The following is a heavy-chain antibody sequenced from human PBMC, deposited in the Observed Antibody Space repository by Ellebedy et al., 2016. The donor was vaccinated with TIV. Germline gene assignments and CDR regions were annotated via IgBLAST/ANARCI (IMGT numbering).Heavy chain of an antibody. V-gene: IGHV4-39*07. CDR2: IYYSGST. CDR1: GGSISNTTYY. J-gene: IGHJ4*02. D-gene: IGHD1-26*01. CDR3: ARVKATRSPFDY. Sequence: MPGGSLRLSCTVSGGSISNTTYYWAWIRQPPGKGLEWIGSIYYSGSTYYNPSLKSRVTISVDTSKNQFSLQLSSVTAADTAVYYCARVKATRSPFDYWGQGTLVTVSS.